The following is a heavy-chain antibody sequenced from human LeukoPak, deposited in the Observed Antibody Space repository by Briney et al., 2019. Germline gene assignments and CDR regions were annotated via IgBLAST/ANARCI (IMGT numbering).Heavy chain of an antibody. Sequence: GGSLRLSCAASGFTFSRYRMNWVRQAPGKGLEWVSSISSSSSYIYYADSVKGRFTISRDNAKNSLYLQMNSLRAEDTPVYYCAREVPAARFDYWGQGTLVTVSS. CDR1: GFTFSRYR. V-gene: IGHV3-21*01. CDR2: ISSSSSYI. D-gene: IGHD2-2*01. CDR3: AREVPAARFDY. J-gene: IGHJ4*02.